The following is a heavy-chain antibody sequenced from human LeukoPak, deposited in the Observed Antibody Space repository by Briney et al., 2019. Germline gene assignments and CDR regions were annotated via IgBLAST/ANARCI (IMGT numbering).Heavy chain of an antibody. J-gene: IGHJ4*02. CDR3: ARGSGWYPDY. CDR1: GFISNTYA. Sequence: GGSLRLSCAASGFISNTYAMSWVRQAPGKGLEWVSAISGSGANTYYADSVNGRFTISRDNSKSTLYLQMNSLRAEDTAVYYCARGSGWYPDYWGQGTLVTVSS. D-gene: IGHD6-19*01. CDR2: ISGSGANT. V-gene: IGHV3-23*01.